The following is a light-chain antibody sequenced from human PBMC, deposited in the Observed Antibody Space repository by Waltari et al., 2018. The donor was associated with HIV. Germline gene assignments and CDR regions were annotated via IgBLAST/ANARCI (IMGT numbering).Light chain of an antibody. V-gene: IGLV2-23*02. J-gene: IGLJ2*01. CDR3: CSYAGSRIP. CDR2: EVF. CDR1: SRDVGSYTL. Sequence: QSALPQPASVSGSFGQSITISCTGSSRDVGSYTLVAWYQHHPGKAPKLIIYEVFKRPSGVSNRFSGSKSGNTASLTVSGLQAEDEGHYYCCSYAGSRIPFGGGTKLTVL.